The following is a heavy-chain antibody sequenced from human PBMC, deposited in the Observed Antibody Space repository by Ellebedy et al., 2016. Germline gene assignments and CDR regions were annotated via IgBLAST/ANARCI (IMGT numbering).Heavy chain of an antibody. CDR3: VRDVSLYSSSPSFDS. D-gene: IGHD3-22*01. CDR2: VFYGGST. J-gene: IGHJ4*02. V-gene: IGHV4-59*02. CDR1: GGSVDTYY. Sequence: SETLSLTXTVSGGSVDTYYWTWIRQSPGKGLEWIGYVFYGGSTKYSPSLRSRVTISLDTSKNQFSLKMTSVAAADTAVYYCVRDVSLYSSSPSFDSWGQGTLVTVSS.